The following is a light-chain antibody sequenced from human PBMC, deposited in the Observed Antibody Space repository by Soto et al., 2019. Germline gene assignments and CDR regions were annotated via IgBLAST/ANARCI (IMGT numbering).Light chain of an antibody. J-gene: IGLJ1*01. CDR1: SSDVGGYNL. CDR2: EVS. Sequence: QSVLTQPASVSGPPGQSITIPCTGTSSDVGGYNLVSWYQQHPGKAPKLMIYEVSNRPSGVSNRFSGSKSGNTASLTISGLQAEDEADYFCSSYSSSSTFYVFGTGTKVTVL. CDR3: SSYSSSSTFYV. V-gene: IGLV2-14*01.